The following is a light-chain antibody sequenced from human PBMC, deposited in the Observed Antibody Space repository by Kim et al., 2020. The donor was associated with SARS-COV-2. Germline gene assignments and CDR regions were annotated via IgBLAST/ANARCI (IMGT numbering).Light chain of an antibody. CDR3: NSYTSSGTWV. J-gene: IGLJ3*02. CDR1: SSDVASYNY. Sequence: GQSITISCTGTSSDVASYNYVSWYQQHPGNAPKLIIYAVSNRPSGVSNRFSGSKSGNTASLTISGLQAEDEADYYCNSYTSSGTWVFGGGTQLTVL. CDR2: AVS. V-gene: IGLV2-14*03.